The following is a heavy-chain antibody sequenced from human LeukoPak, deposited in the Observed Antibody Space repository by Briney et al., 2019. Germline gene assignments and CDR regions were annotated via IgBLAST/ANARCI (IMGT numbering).Heavy chain of an antibody. Sequence: PGGSLRLSCAASGFTFSSYSMNWVRQAPGKGLEWVSYISSSSSTIYYADSVKGRFTISRDNAKNSLYLQMNSLRAEDTAVYYCARGTSYGDYVGPHFFDYWGQGTLVTVSS. CDR2: ISSSSSTI. D-gene: IGHD4-17*01. V-gene: IGHV3-48*01. J-gene: IGHJ4*02. CDR3: ARGTSYGDYVGPHFFDY. CDR1: GFTFSSYS.